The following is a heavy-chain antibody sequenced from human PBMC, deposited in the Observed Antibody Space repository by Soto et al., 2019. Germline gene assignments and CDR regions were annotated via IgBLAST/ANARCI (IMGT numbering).Heavy chain of an antibody. Sequence: SATLSLTCTVSGGSISSYYWSWIRQPPGKGLEWIGYIYYRGSTNYNPSLKSRVTISVDTSKNQSSLKPSSVTAADTAVYYCATAPSYYYDSSGYFSGAFDIWGQGTMVTVSS. J-gene: IGHJ3*02. D-gene: IGHD3-22*01. CDR1: GGSISSYY. CDR3: ATAPSYYYDSSGYFSGAFDI. V-gene: IGHV4-59*01. CDR2: IYYRGST.